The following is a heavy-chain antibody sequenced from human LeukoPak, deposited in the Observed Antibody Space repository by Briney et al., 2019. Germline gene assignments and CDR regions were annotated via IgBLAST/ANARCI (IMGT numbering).Heavy chain of an antibody. D-gene: IGHD6-13*01. CDR1: EFTFSNYW. Sequence: GGSLRLSCEASEFTFSNYWMSWVRQAPGKGLEWVANVKQDGSEKYYVDSVKGRFTISRDNAKNSLYLQMNSLRAEDTAVYYCARDGRYSTSWANWFDPWGQGTLVTVSS. J-gene: IGHJ5*02. CDR3: ARDGRYSTSWANWFDP. V-gene: IGHV3-7*01. CDR2: VKQDGSEK.